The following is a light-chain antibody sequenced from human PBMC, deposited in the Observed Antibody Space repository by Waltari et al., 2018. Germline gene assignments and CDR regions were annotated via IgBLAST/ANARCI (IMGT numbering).Light chain of an antibody. CDR1: SSNIGRNY. CDR2: RNN. Sequence: SVLTPPPSASGTPGQRVTTPCSGSSSNIGRNYVYWYPHLPGPAPTLLIYRNNHRPSGVPDRFSGSKSGTSASLAISGLRSEDEADYYCAAWDDSLSGVLFGGGTKLTV. CDR3: AAWDDSLSGVL. J-gene: IGLJ2*01. V-gene: IGLV1-47*01.